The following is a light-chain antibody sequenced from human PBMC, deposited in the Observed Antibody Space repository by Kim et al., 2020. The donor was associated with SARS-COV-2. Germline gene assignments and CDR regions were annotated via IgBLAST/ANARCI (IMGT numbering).Light chain of an antibody. Sequence: VSPGEAATLSCSASHGIAGNVAWYQQKSGRAPRLLIYGASIRATGIPGRFSGSGSGTDYILTINSLQSEDFAVYYCLQYNDRPPFTFGQGTKLEI. CDR3: LQYNDRPPFT. CDR1: HGIAGN. V-gene: IGKV3-15*01. J-gene: IGKJ2*01. CDR2: GAS.